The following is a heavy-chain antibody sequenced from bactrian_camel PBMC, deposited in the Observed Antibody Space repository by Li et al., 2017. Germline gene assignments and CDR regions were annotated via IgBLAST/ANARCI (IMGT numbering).Heavy chain of an antibody. CDR3: AALNSTYGGRFGWCKDF. CDR2: IYSARGRT. J-gene: IGHJ4*01. V-gene: IGHV3S25*01. Sequence: QLVESGGGSVQAGGSLRLSCVASGYTVDSNCVGWFRQAPEKEREGVASIYSARGRTYYADSVKGRFTLSHDRTKNTMYLQMDNLKTEDTGVYYCAALNSTYGGRFGWCKDFRGQGTQVTVS. D-gene: IGHD6*01. CDR1: GYTVDSNC.